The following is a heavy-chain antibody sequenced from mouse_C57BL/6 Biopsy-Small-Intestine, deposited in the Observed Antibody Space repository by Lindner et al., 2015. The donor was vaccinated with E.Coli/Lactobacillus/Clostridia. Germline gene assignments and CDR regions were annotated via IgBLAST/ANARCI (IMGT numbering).Heavy chain of an antibody. D-gene: IGHD1-1*01. CDR1: GDTFNDYG. CDR3: TRLLYGDLYYTDY. J-gene: IGHJ4*01. Sequence: SVKVSCKTSGDTFNDYGINWVRQAPGQGLEWMGGIIPFFATANYAQNFQDRVTITADESTSTVYMELSGLRSEDTAVYYCTRLLYGDLYYTDYWGQGTLVTVSS. CDR2: IIPFFATA. V-gene: IGHV1-69*02.